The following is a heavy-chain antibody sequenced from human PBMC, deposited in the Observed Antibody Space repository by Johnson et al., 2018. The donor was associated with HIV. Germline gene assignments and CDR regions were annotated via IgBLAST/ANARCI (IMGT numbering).Heavy chain of an antibody. CDR3: AKDFGHDLVLVLYAPGVFDI. V-gene: IGHV3-7*03. CDR1: QFTFSSYY. Sequence: VQLVESGGGLAKPAWSPRLSCAASQFTFSSYYVRCVRQAPGNGLALVGQLNPNGSEKYYVDSVKGRFTISRDNAKNSLYLQMNSLRAEDTALYYCAKDFGHDLVLVLYAPGVFDIWGRGTMGTVSS. D-gene: IGHD2-8*02. J-gene: IGHJ3*02. CDR2: NPNGSEK.